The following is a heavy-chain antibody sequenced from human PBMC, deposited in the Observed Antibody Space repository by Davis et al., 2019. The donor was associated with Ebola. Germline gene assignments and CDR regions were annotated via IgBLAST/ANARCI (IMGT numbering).Heavy chain of an antibody. Sequence: SVKVSCKASGYTFTGYYMHWVRQAPGQGLEWMGGIIPIFGTANYAQKFQGRVTITADESTSTAYMELSSLRSEDTAVYYCARGTVDTNYYYYGMDVWGQGTTVTVSS. CDR3: ARGTVDTNYYYYGMDV. V-gene: IGHV1-69*13. CDR2: IIPIFGTA. J-gene: IGHJ6*02. CDR1: GYTFTGYY. D-gene: IGHD1-1*01.